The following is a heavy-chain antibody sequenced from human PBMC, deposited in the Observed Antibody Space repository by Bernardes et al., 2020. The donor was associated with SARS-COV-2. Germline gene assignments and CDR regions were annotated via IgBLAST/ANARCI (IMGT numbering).Heavy chain of an antibody. D-gene: IGHD3-22*01. J-gene: IGHJ4*02. V-gene: IGHV3-23*01. CDR3: ATEGYDSSGYYADY. CDR2: ISGSGGST. CDR1: GFTFSSYA. Sequence: GSLRLSCAASGFTFSSYAMSWVRQAPGKGLEWVSAISGSGGSTYYADSVKGRFTISRDNSKNTLYLQMNSLRAEDTAVYYCATEGYDSSGYYADYWGQGTLVTVSS.